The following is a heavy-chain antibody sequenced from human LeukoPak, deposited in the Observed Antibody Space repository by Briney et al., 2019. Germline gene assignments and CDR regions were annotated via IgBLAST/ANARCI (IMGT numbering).Heavy chain of an antibody. V-gene: IGHV4-34*01. Sequence: SGTLSLTCAVYGGSFSGYYWSWIRQPPGKGLEWIGEINHSGSTNYNPSLKSRVTISVDTSKNQFSLKLSSVTAADTAVYYCARHRGYSGYANFDYWGQGTLVTVSS. D-gene: IGHD5-12*01. CDR1: GGSFSGYY. CDR3: ARHRGYSGYANFDY. CDR2: INHSGST. J-gene: IGHJ4*02.